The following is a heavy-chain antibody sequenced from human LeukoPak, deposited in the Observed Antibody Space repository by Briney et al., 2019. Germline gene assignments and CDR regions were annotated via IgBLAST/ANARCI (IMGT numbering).Heavy chain of an antibody. CDR2: ISSSGSTI. J-gene: IGHJ4*02. V-gene: IGHV3-11*04. Sequence: PGGSLRLSCAASGFTFSDYYMSWLRQAPGKGLEWVSYISSSGSTIYYADSVKGRFTISRDNAKNSLYPQMNSLRPEDTAVYYCARDRGYSGYENDYWGQGTLVTVSS. CDR3: ARDRGYSGYENDY. CDR1: GFTFSDYY. D-gene: IGHD5-12*01.